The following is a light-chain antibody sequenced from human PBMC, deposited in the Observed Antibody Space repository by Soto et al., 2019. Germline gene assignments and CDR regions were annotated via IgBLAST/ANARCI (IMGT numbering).Light chain of an antibody. CDR3: LQDYNYPRT. V-gene: IGKV1-6*01. Sequence: AIQMTQSPSSLSASVGDRVTITCRASQGIRSDLGWYQQKPGRAPKLLIYAASSLQSGVPSRFGGSGSGTDFTLTISSLQTEDFATYYCLQDYNYPRTFGQGTKVEIK. CDR2: AAS. J-gene: IGKJ1*01. CDR1: QGIRSD.